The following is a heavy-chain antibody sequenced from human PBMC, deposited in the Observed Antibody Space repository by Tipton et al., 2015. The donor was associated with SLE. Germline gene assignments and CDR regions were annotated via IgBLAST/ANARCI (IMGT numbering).Heavy chain of an antibody. CDR1: GGSISSGGYY. V-gene: IGHV4-31*03. CDR3: ARGGVTGYYFDY. D-gene: IGHD5-18*01. J-gene: IGHJ4*02. Sequence: TLSLTCTVSGGSISSGGYYWSWIRQHPGKGLEWIGYIYYSGSTYYNPSLKSRVTISVDTSKNQFSLKLSSVTAADTAVYYCARGGVTGYYFDYWGQGTLVTVSS. CDR2: IYYSGST.